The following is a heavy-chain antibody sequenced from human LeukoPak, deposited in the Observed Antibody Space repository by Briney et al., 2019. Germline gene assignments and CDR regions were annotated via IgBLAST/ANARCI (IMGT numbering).Heavy chain of an antibody. J-gene: IGHJ4*02. CDR2: ISYDGSNK. Sequence: PGGSLRLSCAASGFTFSIYAIHWVRQAPGKGLEWVAVISYDGSNKYYADSVKGRFTISRDNSKNTLYLQMNSLRAEDTAVYYCAREGYTAYYYFDYWGQGTLVTVSS. D-gene: IGHD3-16*02. V-gene: IGHV3-30-3*01. CDR3: AREGYTAYYYFDY. CDR1: GFTFSIYA.